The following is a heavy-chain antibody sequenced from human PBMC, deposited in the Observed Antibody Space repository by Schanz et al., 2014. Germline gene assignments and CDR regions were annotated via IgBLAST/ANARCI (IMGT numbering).Heavy chain of an antibody. CDR2: IFGGGST. CDR1: GFTVSSKY. D-gene: IGHD6-13*01. Sequence: EVQLVESGGGLVQPGGSLRLSCAASGFTVSSKYMNWVRQAPGKGPEWVSVIFGGGSTYYADYVKGRFTISRDNSKNTLSLQMNSLRDEDTAVYYCVRANDASYSSSWYLMNGIDIWGQGTILTVSS. V-gene: IGHV3-66*01. CDR3: VRANDASYSSSWYLMNGIDI. J-gene: IGHJ3*02.